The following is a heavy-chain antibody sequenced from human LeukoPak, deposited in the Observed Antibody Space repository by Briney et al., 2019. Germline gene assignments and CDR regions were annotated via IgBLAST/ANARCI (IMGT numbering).Heavy chain of an antibody. CDR2: IYYSGST. J-gene: IGHJ3*02. D-gene: IGHD2-21*02. CDR3: ARAVVVVTAPDAFDI. Sequence: PSETLSLTCTVSGGSISSGDYYWSWIRQPPGRGLEWIGYIYYSGSTYYNPSLKSRVTISVDTSKNQFSLKLSSVTAADTAVYYCARAVVVVTAPDAFDIWGQGTMVTVSS. CDR1: GGSISSGDYY. V-gene: IGHV4-30-4*01.